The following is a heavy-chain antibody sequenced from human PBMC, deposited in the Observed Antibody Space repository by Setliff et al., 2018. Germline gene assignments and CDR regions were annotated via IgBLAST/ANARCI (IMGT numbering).Heavy chain of an antibody. CDR2: TNQDGSQK. J-gene: IGHJ3*01. CDR1: GFTFTDAW. CDR3: ARDRDFNTDPYYRFSEGEVFHF. V-gene: IGHV3-7*03. Sequence: GGSLRLSCAASGFTFTDAWMNWVRQAPGKGLEWVANTNQDGSQKYYIDSLRGRFTYSRDNAINSLFLQITSLRVEDTASYYCARDRDFNTDPYYRFSEGEVFHFWGQGTKVTVSS. D-gene: IGHD3-22*01.